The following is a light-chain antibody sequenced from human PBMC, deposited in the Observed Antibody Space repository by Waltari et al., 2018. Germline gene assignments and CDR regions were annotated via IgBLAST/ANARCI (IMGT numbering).Light chain of an antibody. CDR2: DNN. V-gene: IGLV1-51*01. CDR3: GTWDSSLSAWV. CDR1: SGQIASNY. J-gene: IGLJ3*02. Sequence: SVLTRPPSISAAPGPKLTITCPRISGQIASNYESWYHQLPRTAHKILIYDNNSQPSGIPDRYSGSKSGTSATLGITGLQTGDEADYYCGTWDSSLSAWVFGGGTKLTVL.